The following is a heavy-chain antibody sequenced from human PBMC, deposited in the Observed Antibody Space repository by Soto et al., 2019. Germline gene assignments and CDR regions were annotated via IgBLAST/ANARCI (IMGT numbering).Heavy chain of an antibody. J-gene: IGHJ4*02. CDR1: GFTFTSSA. CDR3: AASGIFYGDGEDY. V-gene: IGHV1-58*02. Sequence: SVKVSCKASGFTFTSSAMQWVRQARGQRLEWIGWIVVGSGNTNYAQKFQERVTITRDMSTSTAYMELSSLRSEDTAVYYCAASGIFYGDGEDYWGQGTLVTVSS. D-gene: IGHD4-17*01. CDR2: IVVGSGNT.